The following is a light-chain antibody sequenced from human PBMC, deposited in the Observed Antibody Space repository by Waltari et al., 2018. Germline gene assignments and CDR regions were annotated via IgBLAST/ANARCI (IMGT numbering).Light chain of an antibody. J-gene: IGKJ4*01. Sequence: EIAMTQSPATLSVSPGERATLSCRASQSVNLDLVWYQHKPGQAPRLLIYGASNRATGIPARFSGGGSGTEFTLTISGLQSEDSAVYYCQQYNKWPTFGGGTKVEIK. CDR2: GAS. CDR3: QQYNKWPT. V-gene: IGKV3-15*01. CDR1: QSVNLD.